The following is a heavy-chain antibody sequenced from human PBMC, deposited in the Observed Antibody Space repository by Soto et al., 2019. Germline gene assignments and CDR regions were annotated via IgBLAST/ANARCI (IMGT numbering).Heavy chain of an antibody. D-gene: IGHD3-3*01. J-gene: IGHJ6*03. CDR1: GFTFSSYG. Sequence: GGSLRLSCAASGFTFSSYGMHWVRQAPGKGLEWVAVIWYDGSNKYYADSVKGRFTISRDNSKNTLYLQMNSLRAEDTAVYYCARGVTYYDFWSGHPTAIYYYYMDVWGKGTTVTVSS. CDR3: ARGVTYYDFWSGHPTAIYYYYMDV. CDR2: IWYDGSNK. V-gene: IGHV3-33*01.